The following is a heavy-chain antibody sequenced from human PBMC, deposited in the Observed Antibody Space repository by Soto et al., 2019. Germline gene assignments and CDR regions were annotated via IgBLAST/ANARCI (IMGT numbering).Heavy chain of an antibody. CDR1: GYTFTGYY. CDR2: FNPNSGDT. CDR3: ARDYNI. Sequence: GSVKVSCMTFGYTFTGYYLHWVRQAPGQGLEWMGWFNPNSGDTKFAQEFQGRVTMTRDTTISTAYMELSRLRSDDTAVYYCARDYNIWGQGTMVTVSS. J-gene: IGHJ3*02. V-gene: IGHV1-2*02. D-gene: IGHD2-2*02.